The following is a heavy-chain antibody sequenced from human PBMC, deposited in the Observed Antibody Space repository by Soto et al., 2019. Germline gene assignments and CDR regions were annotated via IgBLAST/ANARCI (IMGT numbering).Heavy chain of an antibody. CDR3: ARDRVASSPIVVVPAASVWFDP. D-gene: IGHD2-2*01. CDR1: GYTFTSYY. V-gene: IGHV1-46*01. J-gene: IGHJ5*02. CDR2: INPSGGST. Sequence: VKVSCKASGYTFTSYYMHWVRQAPGQGLEWMGIINPSGGSTSYAQKFQGRVTMTRDTSTSTVYMELSSLRSEDTAVYYCARDRVASSPIVVVPAASVWFDPWGQGTLVTVSS.